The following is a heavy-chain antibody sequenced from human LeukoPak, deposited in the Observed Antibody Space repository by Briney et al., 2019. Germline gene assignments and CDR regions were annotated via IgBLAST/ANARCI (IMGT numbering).Heavy chain of an antibody. CDR1: GFTFSSYG. D-gene: IGHD5-18*01. CDR3: AKESFRYSYGYSSPDYFEY. J-gene: IGHJ4*02. CDR2: ISYDVSNK. Sequence: GGSLRLSCAASGFTFSSYGMHCGRQAPGKGLGWGAVISYDVSNKYYADSVKGRFTISRDNSKNTLYLQMNSLRAEDTAVYYCAKESFRYSYGYSSPDYFEYWGQGTLVTGSS. V-gene: IGHV3-30*18.